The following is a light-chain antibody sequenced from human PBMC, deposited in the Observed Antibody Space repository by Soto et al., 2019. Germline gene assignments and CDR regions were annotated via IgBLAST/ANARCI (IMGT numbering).Light chain of an antibody. CDR3: QQYNNWWT. V-gene: IGKV3-15*01. CDR1: HSVDSN. J-gene: IGKJ1*01. CDR2: GAS. Sequence: EIVLTQSPGTLSLSPGERATLSCRASHSVDSNLAWYQQKPGQAPRLLIYGASTRATGISARFSGSGSGTEFTLTISSLQSEDFGVYYYQQYNNWWTFGQGTKVDI.